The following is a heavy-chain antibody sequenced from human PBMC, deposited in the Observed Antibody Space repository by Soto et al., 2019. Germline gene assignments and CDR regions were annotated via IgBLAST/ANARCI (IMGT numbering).Heavy chain of an antibody. CDR1: GFTFSSYA. CDR2: ISYDGSNK. J-gene: IGHJ6*02. D-gene: IGHD6-6*01. CDR3: ARARSQSRVYTRYYYYGMDI. Sequence: PGGSLRLSCAASGFTFSSYAMHWVRQAPGKGLEWVAVISYDGSNKYYADSVKGRFTISRDNSKNTLYLQMNSLRAEDTAVYYCARARSQSRVYTRYYYYGMDIWGQGTTVAIYS. V-gene: IGHV3-30-3*01.